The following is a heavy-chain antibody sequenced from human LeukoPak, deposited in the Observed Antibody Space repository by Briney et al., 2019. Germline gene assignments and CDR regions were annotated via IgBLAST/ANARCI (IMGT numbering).Heavy chain of an antibody. J-gene: IGHJ3*02. CDR2: IWYAESST. Sequence: GGSLRLSCAASGFIFNSYGIHWVRQAPGKGLEWVAVIWYAESSTYYTDSVKGRFTISRDNSKNTLYLQMNSLRAEGTAVYYCARDPAAVWGSEAFDIWGQGTMVTVSS. CDR3: ARDPAAVWGSEAFDI. CDR1: GFIFNSYG. D-gene: IGHD3-16*01. V-gene: IGHV3-33*01.